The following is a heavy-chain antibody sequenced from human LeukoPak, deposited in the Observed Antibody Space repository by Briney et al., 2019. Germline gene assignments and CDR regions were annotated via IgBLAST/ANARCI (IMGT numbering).Heavy chain of an antibody. CDR3: ARVQSAYYYYYGMDV. V-gene: IGHV3-33*08. J-gene: IGHJ6*02. CDR1: GFTFSSYV. CDR2: IWYDGSNK. Sequence: PGGSLRLSCAASGFTFSSYVMSWVRQAPGKGLEWVAVIWYDGSNKYYADSVKGRFTISRDNSKNTLYLQMNSLRAEDTAVYYCARVQSAYYYYYGMDVWGQGTTVTVSS.